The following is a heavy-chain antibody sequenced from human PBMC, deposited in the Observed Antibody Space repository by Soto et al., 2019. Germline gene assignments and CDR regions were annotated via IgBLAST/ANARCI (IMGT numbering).Heavy chain of an antibody. V-gene: IGHV3-15*07. J-gene: IGHJ6*02. CDR2: TKSKTDGGTT. Sequence: PGGSLRLSCAASGFTFSNAWMNWVRQAPGKGLEWVGRTKSKTDGGTTDYAAPVKGRFTISRDDSKNTLYLQMNSLKTEDTAVYYCTTEQSNYSGCETYYYYGMDVWGQGTTVTVSS. D-gene: IGHD5-12*01. CDR1: GFTFSNAW. CDR3: TTEQSNYSGCETYYYYGMDV.